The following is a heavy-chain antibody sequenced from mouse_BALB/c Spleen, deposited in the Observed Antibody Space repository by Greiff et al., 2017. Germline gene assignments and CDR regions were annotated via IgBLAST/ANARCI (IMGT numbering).Heavy chain of an antibody. CDR1: GYSFTSYY. Sequence: VQLHQSGPELVKPGASVKISCKASGYSFTSYYIHWVKQRPGQGLEWIGWIFPGSGNTKYNEKFKGKATLTADTSSSTAYMQLSSLTSEDSAVYFCARDYYGSSPYFDYWGQGTTLTVSS. CDR2: IFPGSGNT. CDR3: ARDYYGSSPYFDY. D-gene: IGHD1-1*01. V-gene: IGHV1-66*01. J-gene: IGHJ2*01.